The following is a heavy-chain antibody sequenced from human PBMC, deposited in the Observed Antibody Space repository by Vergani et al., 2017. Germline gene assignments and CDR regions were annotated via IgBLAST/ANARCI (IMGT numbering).Heavy chain of an antibody. CDR1: GGSVSSGSYY. CDR3: ARDMGVVITGNWFDP. J-gene: IGHJ5*02. D-gene: IGHD3-22*01. Sequence: QVQLQESGPGLVKPSETLSLTCTVSGGSVSSGSYYWSWIRQPPGKGLEWIGYIYYSGSTNYNPSLKSRVTISVDTSKNQFSLKLSSVTAADTAVYYCARDMGVVITGNWFDPWGQGTLVTVSS. V-gene: IGHV4-61*01. CDR2: IYYSGST.